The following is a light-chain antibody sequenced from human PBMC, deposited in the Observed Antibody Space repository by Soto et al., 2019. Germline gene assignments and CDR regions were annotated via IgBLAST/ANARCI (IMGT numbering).Light chain of an antibody. J-gene: IGKJ1*01. V-gene: IGKV1-5*01. Sequence: DLQMTQSPSTLSASLGDRVTITCRASQSISDRLAWYQHKPGEAPKVLIFDASRLEAGVPSRFSGSGSGTECSLTISSLQPDDLGTYYCQHYGYVWTFGQGTKVEI. CDR2: DAS. CDR3: QHYGYVWT. CDR1: QSISDR.